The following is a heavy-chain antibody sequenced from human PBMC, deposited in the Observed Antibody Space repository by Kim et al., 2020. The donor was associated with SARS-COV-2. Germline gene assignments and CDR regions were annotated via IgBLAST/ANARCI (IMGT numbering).Heavy chain of an antibody. CDR2: IYYSGST. D-gene: IGHD6-19*01. CDR1: GGSISSSSYY. J-gene: IGHJ6*02. V-gene: IGHV4-39*01. Sequence: SETLSLTCTVSGGSISSSSYYWGWIRQPPGQGLEWIGSIYYSGSTYYNPSLKSRVTISVDTSKNQFSLKLSSVTAAATAVYYCARRLGGWRNYGMDVWGQGTTVTVSS. CDR3: ARRLGGWRNYGMDV.